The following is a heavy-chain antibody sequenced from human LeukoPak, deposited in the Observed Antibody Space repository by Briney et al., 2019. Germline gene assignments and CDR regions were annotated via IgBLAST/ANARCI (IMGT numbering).Heavy chain of an antibody. CDR3: ARGISGSYYPGDY. CDR2: INPNSGGT. J-gene: IGHJ4*02. CDR1: GYTFTGYY. D-gene: IGHD1-26*01. Sequence: WASVKVSCKASGYTFTGYYMNWVRQAPGQGLEWMGWINPNSGGTNYAQKFQGRVTMARDMSISTAYMELSRLRSDDTAVYYCARGISGSYYPGDYWGQGTLVTVSS. V-gene: IGHV1-2*02.